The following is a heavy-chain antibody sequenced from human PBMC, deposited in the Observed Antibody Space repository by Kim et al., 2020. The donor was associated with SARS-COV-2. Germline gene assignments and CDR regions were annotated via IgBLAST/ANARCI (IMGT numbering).Heavy chain of an antibody. Sequence: GGSLRLSCAASGFTFSRYAMSWVRQAPGKGLVWVSTISDSGDSAHYADSVRGRFTVSRDNSKNTVYLQMNSLRAEDTAVYYCAKRETNPGSFDLWGQGTMVTVSS. V-gene: IGHV3-23*01. CDR3: AKRETNPGSFDL. D-gene: IGHD1-1*01. CDR2: ISDSGDSA. J-gene: IGHJ3*01. CDR1: GFTFSRYA.